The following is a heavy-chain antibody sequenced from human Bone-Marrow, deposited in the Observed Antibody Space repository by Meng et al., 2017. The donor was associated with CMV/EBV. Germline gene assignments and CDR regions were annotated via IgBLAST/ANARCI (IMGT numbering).Heavy chain of an antibody. Sequence: LSLTCAASGFTFSSYAMSWVRQAPGKGLEWVSAISGSGGSTYYADSVKGRFTISRDNSKNTLYLQMNSLRAEDTAVYYCAKAGWLAPREYGMDVWGQGTTVTVSS. D-gene: IGHD3-22*01. CDR2: ISGSGGST. CDR3: AKAGWLAPREYGMDV. V-gene: IGHV3-23*01. J-gene: IGHJ6*02. CDR1: GFTFSSYA.